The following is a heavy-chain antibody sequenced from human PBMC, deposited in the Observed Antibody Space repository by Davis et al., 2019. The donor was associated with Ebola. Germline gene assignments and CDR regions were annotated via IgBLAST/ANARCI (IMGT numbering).Heavy chain of an antibody. CDR3: ATTQWLREFDN. V-gene: IGHV3-53*05. J-gene: IGHJ4*02. CDR2: IYDHST. CDR1: GFAVSSSY. Sequence: GGSLRLSCAASGFAVSSSYMSWVRQAPGKGLEWVSVIYDHSTAYADSVRGRFIISRDKSNNTLYLEMNSLRVDDTAVYYCATTQWLREFDNWGQGTLVTVSS. D-gene: IGHD6-19*01.